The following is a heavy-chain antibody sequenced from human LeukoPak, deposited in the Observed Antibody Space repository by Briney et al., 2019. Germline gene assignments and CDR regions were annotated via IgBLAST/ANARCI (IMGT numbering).Heavy chain of an antibody. CDR3: AKDRYNWNDVLGY. CDR2: ISGSGGST. Sequence: GGSLRLSCAASGLTFSSYAMSWVRQAPGKGLEWVSAISGSGGSTYYADSVKGRFTISRDNSKNTLYLQMNSLRAEDTAVYYCAKDRYNWNDVLGYWGQGTLVTVSS. D-gene: IGHD1-1*01. CDR1: GLTFSSYA. J-gene: IGHJ4*02. V-gene: IGHV3-23*01.